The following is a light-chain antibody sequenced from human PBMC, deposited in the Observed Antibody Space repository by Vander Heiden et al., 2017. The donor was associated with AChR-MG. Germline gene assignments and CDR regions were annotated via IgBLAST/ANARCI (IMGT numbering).Light chain of an antibody. CDR3: QQHDNLSYT. CDR1: QDISKY. V-gene: IGKV1-33*01. CDR2: DAS. Sequence: DIQITHSPSSLSASVGDRVTISCQASQDISKYLKWYQQKPGKAPKLLIYDASKLETGVPSRFSGSGSGTDFTLTISSLQPEDIATYYCQQHDNLSYTFGQGTKLEIK. J-gene: IGKJ2*01.